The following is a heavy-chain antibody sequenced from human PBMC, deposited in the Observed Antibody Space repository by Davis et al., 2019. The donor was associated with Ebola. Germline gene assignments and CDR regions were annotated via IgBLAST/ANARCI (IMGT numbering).Heavy chain of an antibody. J-gene: IGHJ5*02. CDR3: ARDSGRYFNWFDP. CDR2: FNAGNGHT. V-gene: IGHV1-3*01. D-gene: IGHD1-26*01. Sequence: SVPVPRLPSGYSLPPHVLHWLRDPPAQPLERPGWFNAGNGHTKYSQKFQGRVTITRDTSASTDYMELSSLRSEDTAVYYCARDSGRYFNWFDPWGQGTLVTVSS. CDR1: GYSLPPHV.